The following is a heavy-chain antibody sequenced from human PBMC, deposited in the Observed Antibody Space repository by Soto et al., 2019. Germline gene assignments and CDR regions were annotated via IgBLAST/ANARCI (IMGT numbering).Heavy chain of an antibody. CDR3: ARVGSSPSITEQEV. Sequence: SETRSLTCAVSGGSISSSNWWSWVRQPPGKGLEWIGEIYHIGSTNYNPSLKSRVTISVDKSKNQFSLKLSSVTAADTAVYYCARVGSSPSITEQEVWGHGSTVNVS. D-gene: IGHD6-13*01. V-gene: IGHV4-4*02. CDR1: GGSISSSNW. CDR2: IYHIGST. J-gene: IGHJ6*02.